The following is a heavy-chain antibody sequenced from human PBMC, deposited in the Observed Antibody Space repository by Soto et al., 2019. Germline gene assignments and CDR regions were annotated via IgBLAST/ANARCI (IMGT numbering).Heavy chain of an antibody. CDR2: IDHNGYT. CDR3: ARGLGP. D-gene: IGHD3-10*01. Sequence: PSETLSLTCTVSGDSISGGDYWSWLRQHPGKGLEWIGYIDHNGYTYSNPSLKSRVTISVDTSKNQFSLKLSSVTAADTAVYYCARGLGPWGQGTLVTVSS. CDR1: GDSISGGDY. J-gene: IGHJ5*02. V-gene: IGHV4-30-4*08.